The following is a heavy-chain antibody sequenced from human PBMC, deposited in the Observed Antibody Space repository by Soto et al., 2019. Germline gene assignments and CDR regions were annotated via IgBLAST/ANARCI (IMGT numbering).Heavy chain of an antibody. D-gene: IGHD3-3*01. CDR2: IYSSGNT. Sequence: QVHLQESGPGLVKPSETLSLTCSVSGGTISGYYWTWIRQPAGEGLEWIGRIYSSGNTKYNPSLQSRVTMSLDTSNTQFALRLTSLTAADTAVYYCARGQRFSDWFDPWGQGTLVTVSS. J-gene: IGHJ5*02. CDR1: GGTISGYY. V-gene: IGHV4-4*07. CDR3: ARGQRFSDWFDP.